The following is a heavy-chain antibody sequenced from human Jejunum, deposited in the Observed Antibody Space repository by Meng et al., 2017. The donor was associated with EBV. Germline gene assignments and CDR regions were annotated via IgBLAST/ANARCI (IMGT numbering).Heavy chain of an antibody. V-gene: IGHV4-39*07. CDR1: GGSISSSDYY. Sequence: LQLQESGPGRVTPSETLSLTCTVSGGSISSSDYYWGWIRQPPGKGLEWIGNIYYRGSTYYNPSLKSRVTISVDTSKNQFSLKLSSVTAADTAVYYCARSVSSGYSTWLDPWGQGTPVTVSS. CDR2: IYYRGST. CDR3: ARSVSSGYSTWLDP. J-gene: IGHJ5*02. D-gene: IGHD3-22*01.